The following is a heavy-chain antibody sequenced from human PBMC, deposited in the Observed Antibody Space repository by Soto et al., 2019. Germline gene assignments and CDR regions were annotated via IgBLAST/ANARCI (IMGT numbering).Heavy chain of an antibody. Sequence: GESLKISCETSGYKFIDYWIAWVRQMPGKGLEWMGIILPVDSRTIYSPSLQGQVTFSVDQSISTAYLPWSSLKASATPIYYSASTNYNPSLKSRVTISVDTSKNQFSLKLSSVTAADTAVYYCARAPPKPAGLLWFGDLQYYYYMDVWGKGTTVTVSS. CDR2: ILPVDSRT. CDR3: ASTNYNPSLKSRVTISVDTSKNQFSLKLSSVTAADTAVYYCARAPPKPAGLLWFGDLQYYYYMDV. J-gene: IGHJ6*03. D-gene: IGHD3-10*01. CDR1: GYKFIDYW. V-gene: IGHV5-51*01.